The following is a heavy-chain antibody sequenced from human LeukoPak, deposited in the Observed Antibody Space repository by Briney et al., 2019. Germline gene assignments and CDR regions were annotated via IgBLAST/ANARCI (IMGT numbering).Heavy chain of an antibody. J-gene: IGHJ6*03. CDR3: ASLSDFDVAPYYYYYMDV. V-gene: IGHV1-24*01. CDR2: FDPEDGET. CDR1: GYTLTELS. Sequence: ASVKVSCKVSGYTLTELSMHWVRQAPGKGLEWMGGFDPEDGETIYAQKFQGRVTMTEDTSTDTAYMELSSLRSEDTAVYYCASLSDFDVAPYYYYYMDVWGKGTTVTVSS. D-gene: IGHD2-21*02.